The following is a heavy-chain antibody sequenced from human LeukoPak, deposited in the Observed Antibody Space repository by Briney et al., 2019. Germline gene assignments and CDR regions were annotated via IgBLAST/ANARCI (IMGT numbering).Heavy chain of an antibody. V-gene: IGHV1-69*05. CDR1: GGTFSSYA. D-gene: IGHD3-22*01. CDR2: IIPIFGTA. CDR3: PLPLYYSDSSGYYYDAFDL. Sequence: SVKVSCKASGGTFSSYAISWLRQAPGQGLEWMGRIIPIFGTANYAQKFQGRVTITTDESTSPAYMELRSLRSEDTAVYYCPLPLYYSDSSGYYYDAFDLWGHGTLVTVYS. J-gene: IGHJ3*01.